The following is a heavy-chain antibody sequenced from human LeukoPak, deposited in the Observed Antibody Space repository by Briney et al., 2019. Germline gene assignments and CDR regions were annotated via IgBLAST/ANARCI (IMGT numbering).Heavy chain of an antibody. CDR2: IKQHGSEK. Sequence: GGFLRLSCAAAGFTFNYTWMSWVRQAPGRGLEWVATIKQHGSEKLYVDSVKGRFTISRDNTKSSLYLQMNRLGAEDTAVYYCARIGIDYLASYHFDYWGQGTLVTVSS. D-gene: IGHD2/OR15-2a*01. CDR3: ARIGIDYLASYHFDY. CDR1: GFTFNYTW. J-gene: IGHJ4*02. V-gene: IGHV3-7*01.